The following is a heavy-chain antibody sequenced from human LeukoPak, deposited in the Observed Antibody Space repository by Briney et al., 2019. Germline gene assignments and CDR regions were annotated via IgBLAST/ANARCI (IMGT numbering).Heavy chain of an antibody. V-gene: IGHV3-15*07. D-gene: IGHD3-22*01. J-gene: IGHJ4*02. CDR1: GFNFNNAW. CDR2: IRSNAYGGAT. Sequence: GGFLRLSCAASGFNFNNAWMNWVRQAPGKGLEWVGRIRSNAYGGATESAAPVTGRFTISRDDSENTLYLQMNSLKIEDTAVYYCTRGSNRDGSSDFDCWGQGTLVTVSS. CDR3: TRGSNRDGSSDFDC.